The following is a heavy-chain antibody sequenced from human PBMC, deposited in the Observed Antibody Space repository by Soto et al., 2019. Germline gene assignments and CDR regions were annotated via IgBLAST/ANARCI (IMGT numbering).Heavy chain of an antibody. V-gene: IGHV3-66*01. CDR1: GFTVSSNY. D-gene: IGHD5-18*01. CDR3: ASGPSAYSYRSPAFAF. J-gene: IGHJ4*02. CDR2: IFSGGTK. Sequence: EVQLVESGGGLVHPGGSLRLSCVTSGFTVSSNYMSWVRQAPGKGLEWVSVIFSGGTKSYADSVKGRFFISRDNSKNTLYLQMNRRTAEDTAAYYCASGPSAYSYRSPAFAFWAQGPLVTVSS.